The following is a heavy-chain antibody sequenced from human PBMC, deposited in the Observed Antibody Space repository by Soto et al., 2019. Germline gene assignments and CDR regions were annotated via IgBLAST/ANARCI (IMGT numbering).Heavy chain of an antibody. V-gene: IGHV4-31*03. CDR3: AREERDYLDSSGSLDY. Sequence: QVQLQESGPGLVKPSQTLSLTCTVSGGSISSGGYYWTWIRQHPGKGLEWIGYIYYSGSTYYNPSLKSRVTISVDTSKNQYSLKLSSVTAADTAVYYCAREERDYLDSSGSLDYWGQGTLVTVSS. CDR1: GGSISSGGYY. J-gene: IGHJ4*02. D-gene: IGHD3-22*01. CDR2: IYYSGST.